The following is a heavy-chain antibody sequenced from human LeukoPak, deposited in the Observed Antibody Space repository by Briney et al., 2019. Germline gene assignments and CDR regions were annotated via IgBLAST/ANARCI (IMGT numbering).Heavy chain of an antibody. CDR2: ISYDGSNK. V-gene: IGHV3-30-3*01. Sequence: QPGRSLRLSCAASGFTFSNYAMHWVRQAPGKGLEWVTVISYDGSNKYYADSVKGRFTISRDDSKNTLYVQMNSLRAEDTAVYYCARESRIQLWLLDYWGQGTLVTVSS. J-gene: IGHJ4*02. CDR1: GFTFSNYA. D-gene: IGHD5-18*01. CDR3: ARESRIQLWLLDY.